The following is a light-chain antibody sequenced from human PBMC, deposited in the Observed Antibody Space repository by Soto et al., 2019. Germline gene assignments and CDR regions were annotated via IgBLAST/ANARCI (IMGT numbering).Light chain of an antibody. J-gene: IGKJ2*01. Sequence: DIQMTQSPSTLSASVGDRVTITCRASQSISYWLAWYQQKPGKAPKLLIYDASSLESGVPSRFSGSGSGTEFTVTISSLQPDDFATYYCQQYNGYPYTFGQGTKLEIK. CDR3: QQYNGYPYT. CDR1: QSISYW. CDR2: DAS. V-gene: IGKV1-5*01.